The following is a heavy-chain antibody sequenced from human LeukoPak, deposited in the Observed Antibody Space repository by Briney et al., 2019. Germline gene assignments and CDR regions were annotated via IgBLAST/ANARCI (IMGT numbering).Heavy chain of an antibody. CDR3: ARDSTPGGYYYNFGMDV. CDR2: IKQDGSEK. D-gene: IGHD2-2*01. CDR1: GFTFSSYL. J-gene: IGHJ6*02. Sequence: GGSLRLSCAASGFTFSSYLMSWVRQAPGKGLEWVANIKQDGSEKYYVDSVKGRFTISRDNAKNSLFLQMNSLRAEDTAVYYCARDSTPGGYYYNFGMDVWGQGTTVTVSS. V-gene: IGHV3-7*01.